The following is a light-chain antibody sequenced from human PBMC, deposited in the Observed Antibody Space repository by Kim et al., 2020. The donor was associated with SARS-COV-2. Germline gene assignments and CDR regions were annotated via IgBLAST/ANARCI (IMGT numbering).Light chain of an antibody. J-gene: IGLJ3*02. CDR1: SSNIGAGYD. V-gene: IGLV1-40*01. Sequence: QSVLTQPPSVSGAPGQRVTISCTGSSSNIGAGYDVHWYQQLPGTAPKLLIYGNSNRPSGVPDRFSGSKSGTSASLAITGLQAEDEADYYCQSYDSSLSGYWVFGGGPQLTVL. CDR3: QSYDSSLSGYWV. CDR2: GNS.